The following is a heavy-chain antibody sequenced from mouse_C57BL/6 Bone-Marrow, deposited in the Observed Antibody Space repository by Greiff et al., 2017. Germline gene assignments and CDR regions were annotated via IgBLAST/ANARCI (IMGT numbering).Heavy chain of an antibody. J-gene: IGHJ1*03. CDR3: ARGRLLRTGYFDV. D-gene: IGHD1-1*01. Sequence: LQESGAELVKPGASVKISCKASGYAFSSYWMNWVKQRPGKGLEWIGQIYPGDGDTNYNGKFKGKATLTADKSSSTAYMQLSSLTSEDSAVYFCARGRLLRTGYFDVWGTGTTVTVSS. V-gene: IGHV1-80*01. CDR1: GYAFSSYW. CDR2: IYPGDGDT.